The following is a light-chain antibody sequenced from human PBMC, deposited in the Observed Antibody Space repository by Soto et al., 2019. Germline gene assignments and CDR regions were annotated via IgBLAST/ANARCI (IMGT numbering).Light chain of an antibody. J-gene: IGLJ1*01. Sequence: QSVLTQPPSVSGAPGQRVTISCTGSSSNIGAGYDVHWYQQLPGTAPKLLIYGNSNRPSGVPDRFSGSKSGTSASLAITGLQAEEEADYYCNSYSGGNTLYVFRSGTKVTVL. CDR2: GNS. CDR1: SSNIGAGYD. CDR3: NSYSGGNTLYV. V-gene: IGLV1-40*01.